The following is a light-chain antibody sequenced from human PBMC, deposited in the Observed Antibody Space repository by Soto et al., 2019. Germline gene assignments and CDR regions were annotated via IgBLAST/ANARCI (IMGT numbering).Light chain of an antibody. J-gene: IGKJ5*01. CDR2: AAS. Sequence: DIHLTQSPSSLSASVVGVGAGTFRAGQTISDYLNWYQQKPGTAPKLLIYAASTLQSGVPSRFSGSRPGTDFTLTISSLHPEDVATYYCQQTFSAPSITLGQGTRLEIK. CDR3: QQTFSAPSIT. V-gene: IGKV1-39*01. CDR1: QTISDY.